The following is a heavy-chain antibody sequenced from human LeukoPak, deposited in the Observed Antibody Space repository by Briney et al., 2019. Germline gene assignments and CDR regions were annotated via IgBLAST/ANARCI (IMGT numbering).Heavy chain of an antibody. Sequence: PSETLSLTCTVSGGSISSYYCSWIRQPPGKGLEWIGYIYYSGSTNYNPSLKSRVTISVDTSKNQFSLKLSSVTAADTAVYYCARDMVDCSSTSCYSGSYKVWGQGTLVTVSS. CDR1: GGSISSYY. CDR2: IYYSGST. J-gene: IGHJ4*02. CDR3: ARDMVDCSSTSCYSGSYKV. V-gene: IGHV4-59*01. D-gene: IGHD2-2*01.